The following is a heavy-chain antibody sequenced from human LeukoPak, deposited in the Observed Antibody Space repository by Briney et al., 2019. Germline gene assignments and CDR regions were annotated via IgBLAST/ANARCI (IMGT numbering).Heavy chain of an antibody. CDR1: AFSLRSRGVG. D-gene: IGHD3-10*01. J-gene: IGHJ6*03. CDR2: IYWYDEK. V-gene: IGHV2-5*01. Sequence: SGPTRVKPTQPLTLTCTFSAFSLRSRGVGVCWIRQPSAKALEWLALIYWYDEKRYSPFLKRSLPITRDSSDSQVVLRMTNLVPVDTATYYCARWTLVRGDDFYYMDVWGKGTTVTISS. CDR3: ARWTLVRGDDFYYMDV.